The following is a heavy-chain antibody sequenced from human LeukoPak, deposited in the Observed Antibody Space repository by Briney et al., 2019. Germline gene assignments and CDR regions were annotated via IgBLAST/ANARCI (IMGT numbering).Heavy chain of an antibody. J-gene: IGHJ4*02. D-gene: IGHD6-13*01. CDR3: ARGPGIAALY. CDR2: VSYDGSNK. Sequence: GGSLRLSCAASGFTFSSYAMHWVRQAPGKGLEWVAVVSYDGSNKYYVDSVKGRFTISRDNSKNTLYPQMNSLRAEDTAVYFCARGPGIAALYWGQGTLVTVSS. CDR1: GFTFSSYA. V-gene: IGHV3-30*04.